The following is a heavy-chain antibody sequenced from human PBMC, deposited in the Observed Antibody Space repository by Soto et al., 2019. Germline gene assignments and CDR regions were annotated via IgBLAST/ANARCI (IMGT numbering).Heavy chain of an antibody. CDR2: VHYAGSP. V-gene: IGHV4-59*01. CDR3: ARRIYGVSDY. D-gene: IGHD3-16*01. Sequence: SETLSLTCTVSGGSISGFYWTWFRQPPGKGLEWIGYVHYAGSPTYNPSLKSRLNISVDTSENQFSLKLASVTPADTAVYYCARRIYGVSDYWGQGTLVTVSS. J-gene: IGHJ4*02. CDR1: GGSISGFY.